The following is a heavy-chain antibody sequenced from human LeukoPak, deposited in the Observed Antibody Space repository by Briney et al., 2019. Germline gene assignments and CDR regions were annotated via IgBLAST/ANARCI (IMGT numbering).Heavy chain of an antibody. CDR3: ARTYGDYVDYYYGMDV. Sequence: GGSLRLSCAASGFTFSRYWMSWVRQAPGKGLEWVANIKQDGSEKYYVDSVKGRFTISRDNAKNSLYLQMNSLRAEDTAVYYRARTYGDYVDYYYGMDVWGQGTTVTVSS. V-gene: IGHV3-7*01. J-gene: IGHJ6*02. CDR2: IKQDGSEK. D-gene: IGHD4-17*01. CDR1: GFTFSRYW.